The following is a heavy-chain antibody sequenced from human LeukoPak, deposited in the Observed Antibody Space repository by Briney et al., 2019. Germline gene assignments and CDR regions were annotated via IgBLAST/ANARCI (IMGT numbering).Heavy chain of an antibody. CDR1: GGTFSSYA. CDR3: ARGDYYDSGGYYGPFDY. CDR2: IIPIFGTA. J-gene: IGHJ4*02. D-gene: IGHD3-22*01. Sequence: SVKVSCKASGGTFSSYAISWVRQAPGQGLEWMGGIIPIFGTANYAQKFQGRVTITADESTSTAYMELSSLRSEDTAVYYCARGDYYDSGGYYGPFDYWGQGTLVTVSS. V-gene: IGHV1-69*01.